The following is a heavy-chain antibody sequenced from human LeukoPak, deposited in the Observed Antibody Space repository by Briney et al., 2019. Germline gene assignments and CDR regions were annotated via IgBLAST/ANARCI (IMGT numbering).Heavy chain of an antibody. CDR3: ARGPSVYFDY. CDR1: GFTFSSYE. CDR2: ISSSGSTI. V-gene: IGHV3-48*03. J-gene: IGHJ4*02. D-gene: IGHD3-10*01. Sequence: GGSLRLSCAASGFTFSSYEMNWVRQAPGKGLEWVSYISSSGSTIYYADSVKGRFTISRDSAKNSLYLQMNSLRAEDTAVYYCARGPSVYFDYWGQGTLVTVSS.